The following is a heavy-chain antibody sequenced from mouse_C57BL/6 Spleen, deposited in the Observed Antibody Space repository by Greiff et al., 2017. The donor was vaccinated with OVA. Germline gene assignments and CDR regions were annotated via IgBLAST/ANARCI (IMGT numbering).Heavy chain of an antibody. J-gene: IGHJ2*01. CDR2: IWSDGST. D-gene: IGHD3-3*01. V-gene: IGHV2-6-1*01. CDR1: GFSLTSYG. Sequence: VKVVESGPGLVAPSQSLSITCTVSGFSLTSYGVHWVRQPPGKGLEWLVVIWSDGSTTYNSALKSRLSISKDNSKSQVFLKMNSLQTDETAMYYCARHSLGYFDYWGQGTTLTVSS. CDR3: ARHSLGYFDY.